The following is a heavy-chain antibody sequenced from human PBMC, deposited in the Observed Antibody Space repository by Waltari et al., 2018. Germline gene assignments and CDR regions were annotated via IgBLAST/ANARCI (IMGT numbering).Heavy chain of an antibody. J-gene: IGHJ4*02. CDR2: IYHGDSET. Sequence: EVQLVQSGAEVKKPGEYLKISCQGSGYSFTSYWIGWVRQMPGKGLEWMGIIYHGDSETGYSPSCQGQVTRSADKFISTAYRQWSSLKASDTAMYYGARRGGREIYFDYWGQVTLVTVSS. D-gene: IGHD3-16*01. CDR3: ARRGGREIYFDY. V-gene: IGHV5-51*01. CDR1: GYSFTSYW.